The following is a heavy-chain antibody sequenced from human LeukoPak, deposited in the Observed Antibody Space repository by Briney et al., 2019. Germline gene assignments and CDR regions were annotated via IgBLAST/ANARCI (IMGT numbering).Heavy chain of an antibody. J-gene: IGHJ5*02. CDR3: ARSPRRIAATTGWFDP. Sequence: PGGSLRLSCAASGFTVSSNYMSWVRQAPGKGLEWVSVIYSGGSTYCADSVNGRFTISRDNSKNTLYLQMNSLRAEDTAVYYCARSPRRIAATTGWFDPWGQGTLVTVSS. V-gene: IGHV3-53*01. CDR1: GFTVSSNY. D-gene: IGHD6-13*01. CDR2: IYSGGST.